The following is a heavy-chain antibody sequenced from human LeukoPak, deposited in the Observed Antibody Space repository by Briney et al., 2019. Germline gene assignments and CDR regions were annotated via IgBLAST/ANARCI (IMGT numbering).Heavy chain of an antibody. Sequence: SETLSLTCAVYGGSFSGYYWSWIRQPPGKGLEWIGEINHSGSTNYNPSLKSRVTISVDTSKNQFSLELNSVTAADTAVYYCARAGWFGELYGPLDYWGQGNLVTVSS. V-gene: IGHV4-34*01. CDR2: INHSGST. J-gene: IGHJ4*02. CDR1: GGSFSGYY. D-gene: IGHD3-10*01. CDR3: ARAGWFGELYGPLDY.